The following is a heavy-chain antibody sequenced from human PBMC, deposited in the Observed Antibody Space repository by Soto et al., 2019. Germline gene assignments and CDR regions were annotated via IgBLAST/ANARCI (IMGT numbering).Heavy chain of an antibody. CDR1: GFNFSSNW. D-gene: IGHD3-22*01. Sequence: PGGSLRLSCAASGFNFSSNWMHWVRQAPGKGLVWVSRINRDGSSTTYADSAKGRLTISRDNAKNTLYLQLSSLRADDTAVYYCARGSPFLFDSSAFNYFDSWGQGTLVTVSS. CDR2: INRDGSST. CDR3: ARGSPFLFDSSAFNYFDS. J-gene: IGHJ4*02. V-gene: IGHV3-74*01.